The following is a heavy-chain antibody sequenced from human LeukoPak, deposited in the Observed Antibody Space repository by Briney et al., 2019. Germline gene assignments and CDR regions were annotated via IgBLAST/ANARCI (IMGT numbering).Heavy chain of an antibody. V-gene: IGHV4-39*07. Sequence: SETLSLTCTVSGGSISRSGYFWGWIRQPPGKGLEWIGSIYYSGNTYYNPSLKSRVTISVDTSKNQFSLKLSSVTAADTAVYYCARNYGSGSYPTSKDEFDYWGQGTLVTVSS. D-gene: IGHD3-10*01. CDR3: ARNYGSGSYPTSKDEFDY. CDR1: GGSISRSGYF. CDR2: IYYSGNT. J-gene: IGHJ4*02.